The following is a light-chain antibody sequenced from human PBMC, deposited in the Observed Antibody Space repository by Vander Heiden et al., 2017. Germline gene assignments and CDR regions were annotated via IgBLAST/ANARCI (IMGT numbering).Light chain of an antibody. CDR1: QGIASY. J-gene: IGKJ3*01. CDR3: QNLHSFSFT. Sequence: DTQLTQSPSFLSASVGDRVTITCRASQGIASYLAWYQQKPGKAPKLLIYAASTLQSGVPSRFSGSGSGTEFTLTISSLQPEDFATYYCQNLHSFSFTFGHGTKVDIK. V-gene: IGKV1-9*01. CDR2: AAS.